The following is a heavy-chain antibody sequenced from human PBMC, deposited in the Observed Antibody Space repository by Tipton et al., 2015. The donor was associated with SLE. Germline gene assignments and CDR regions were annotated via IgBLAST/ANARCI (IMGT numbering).Heavy chain of an antibody. V-gene: IGHV3-30*09. CDR3: TKERRGWYIEH. CDR2: ITYDGSRE. CDR1: GYTFRDYA. Sequence: SGYTFRDYAMHWVRQAPGKGLEWVAMITYDGSREYNADSVKGRFAISRDNSKNMLYLQMNSLRLEDTAVYYCTKERRGWYIEHWGQGTLVTVSS. D-gene: IGHD1-1*01. J-gene: IGHJ4*02.